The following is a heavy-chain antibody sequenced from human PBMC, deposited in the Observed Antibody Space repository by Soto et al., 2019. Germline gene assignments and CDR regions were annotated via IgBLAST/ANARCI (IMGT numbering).Heavy chain of an antibody. CDR1: GFTFSRYE. V-gene: IGHV3-48*03. CDR3: AREGWDTVYYYGMDV. J-gene: IGHJ6*02. CDR2: ISSSGSTI. Sequence: PVGSLRLSCAASGFTFSRYEMNWVRQAPGKGLEWVSYISSSGSTIYYADSVKGRFTISRDNAKNSLYLQMNSLRAEDTAVYYCAREGWDTVYYYGMDVWGQGTTVTVSS. D-gene: IGHD1-26*01.